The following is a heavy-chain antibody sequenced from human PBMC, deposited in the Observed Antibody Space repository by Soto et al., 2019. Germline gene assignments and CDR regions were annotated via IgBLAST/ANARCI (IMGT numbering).Heavy chain of an antibody. CDR2: VNDSGNT. Sequence: SETLSLTCTVSGGSLSHSLWGWIRQSPWTGLEWIGEVNDSGNTNYTSTLKSRVSISIDTSRNQFSLKLSSVTAADTAVYYCARASLLTGHDDIYFAMDVWGQGTTVTVSS. V-gene: IGHV4-34*01. CDR3: ARASLLTGHDDIYFAMDV. D-gene: IGHD3-9*01. J-gene: IGHJ6*02. CDR1: GGSLSHSL.